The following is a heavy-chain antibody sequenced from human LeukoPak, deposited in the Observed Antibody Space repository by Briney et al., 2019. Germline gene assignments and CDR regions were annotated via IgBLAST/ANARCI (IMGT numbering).Heavy chain of an antibody. J-gene: IGHJ4*02. D-gene: IGHD5-12*01. CDR2: INHSGST. CDR3: ARGRGYSGYREFDY. Sequence: SETLSLTCAVYGGSFSGYYWSWIRQPPGKGLEWIGGINHSGSTNYNPSLKSRVTISVDTSKNQFSLKLSSVTAADTAVYYCARGRGYSGYREFDYWGQGTLVTVSS. CDR1: GGSFSGYY. V-gene: IGHV4-34*01.